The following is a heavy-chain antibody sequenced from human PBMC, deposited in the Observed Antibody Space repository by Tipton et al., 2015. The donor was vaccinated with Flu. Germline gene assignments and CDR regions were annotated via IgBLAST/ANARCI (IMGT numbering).Heavy chain of an antibody. Sequence: GSLRLSCAASGFTFSSYSMNWVRQAPGKGLEWVSSISSSSSYIYYADSVKGRFTISRDNAKNSLYLQMNSLRAEDTAVYYCARRPAKLRYFDLWGRGSLVTVSS. V-gene: IGHV3-21*01. D-gene: IGHD5-24*01. CDR3: ARRPAKLRYFDL. J-gene: IGHJ2*01. CDR1: GFTFSSYS. CDR2: ISSSSSYI.